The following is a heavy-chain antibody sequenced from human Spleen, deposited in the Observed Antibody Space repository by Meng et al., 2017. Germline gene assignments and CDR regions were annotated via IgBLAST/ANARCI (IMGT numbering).Heavy chain of an antibody. CDR1: GFTFSNAY. V-gene: IGHV3-15*01. CDR3: ARASIAAAGTFGY. CDR2: IKSKPDGEKI. J-gene: IGHJ4*02. D-gene: IGHD6-13*01. Sequence: GESLKISCECSGFTFSNAYMTWVRQVPGKRLEWVGRIKSKPDGEKIDYGAPVKGRFTISRDNAKNLLYLQMNSLRVDDTAFYYCARASIAAAGTFGYWGQGTLVTVSS.